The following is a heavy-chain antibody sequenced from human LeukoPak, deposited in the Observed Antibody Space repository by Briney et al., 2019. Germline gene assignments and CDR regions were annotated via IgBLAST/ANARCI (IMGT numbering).Heavy chain of an antibody. CDR1: GGSISSYY. V-gene: IGHV4-4*09. CDR2: IYTSGST. Sequence: PETLSLTCTVSGGSISSYYWSWIRQPPGKGLEWIGYIYTSGSTNYNPSLKSRVTISVDTSKNQFSLKLSSVTAADTAVYYCARHTIAGLPVGWGQGTLVTVSS. J-gene: IGHJ4*02. D-gene: IGHD3-9*01. CDR3: ARHTIAGLPVG.